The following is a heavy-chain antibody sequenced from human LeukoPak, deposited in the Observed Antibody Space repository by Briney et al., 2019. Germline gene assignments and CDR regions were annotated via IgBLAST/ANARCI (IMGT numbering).Heavy chain of an antibody. J-gene: IGHJ1*01. CDR2: IYYSGST. CDR3: ARIAAAGPFQH. CDR1: GGSISSSSYY. D-gene: IGHD6-13*01. Sequence: SETLSLTCTVSGGSISSSSYYWGWIRQPPGKGLEWIGSIYYSGSTYYNPSLKSRVTISVDTSKNQFSLKLSSVTAADTAVYYCARIAAAGPFQHWGQGILVTVSS. V-gene: IGHV4-39*07.